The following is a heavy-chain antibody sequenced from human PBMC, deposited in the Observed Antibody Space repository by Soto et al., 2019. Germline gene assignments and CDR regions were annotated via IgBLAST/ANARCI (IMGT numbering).Heavy chain of an antibody. V-gene: IGHV4-34*01. CDR1: GGSFSGYY. J-gene: IGHJ6*03. CDR2: INHSGST. CDR3: ARGRLEFVLAGLYYYYMDV. D-gene: IGHD6-19*01. Sequence: SETLSLTCAVYGGSFSGYYWSWIRQPPGKGLEWIGEINHSGSTNYNPSLKSRVTISVDTSKNQFSLKLSSVTAADTAVYYCARGRLEFVLAGLYYYYMDVWGKGTTVTVSS.